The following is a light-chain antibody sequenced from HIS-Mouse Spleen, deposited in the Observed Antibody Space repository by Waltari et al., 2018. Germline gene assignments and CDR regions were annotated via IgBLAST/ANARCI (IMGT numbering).Light chain of an antibody. CDR1: SSDVGSYNL. Sequence: QSALTQPASVSGSPGQSTTISCTGTSSDVGSYNLFPWYQQPPGKAPKLMIYEGSKRPSGVSNRFSGSKSGNTASLTISGLQAEDEADYYCCSYAGSSTYWVFGGGTKLTVL. CDR2: EGS. J-gene: IGLJ3*02. V-gene: IGLV2-23*01. CDR3: CSYAGSSTYWV.